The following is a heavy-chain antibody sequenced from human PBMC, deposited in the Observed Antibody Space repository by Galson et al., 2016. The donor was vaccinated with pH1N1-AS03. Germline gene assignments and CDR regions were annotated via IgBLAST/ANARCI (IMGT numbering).Heavy chain of an antibody. Sequence: SLRLSCAASGFTFGSYSMNWVRQAPGKGLEWVSSISSSGGYIYYSDSVKGRFTISRDNARNSLYLEMNSLRAEDTAVYYCARGDFNNSGRSLWGQGTLVTVSS. V-gene: IGHV3-21*01. CDR3: ARGDFNNSGRSL. CDR2: ISSSGGYI. J-gene: IGHJ4*02. CDR1: GFTFGSYS. D-gene: IGHD6-19*01.